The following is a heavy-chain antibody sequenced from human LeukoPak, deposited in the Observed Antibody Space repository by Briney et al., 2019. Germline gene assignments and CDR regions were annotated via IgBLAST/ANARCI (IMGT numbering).Heavy chain of an antibody. CDR3: ARISVDTAMGLDY. Sequence: SETLSLTCTVSGGSISSSSYYWGWIRQPPGKGLEWIGSIYYSGSTYYNPSLKSRVTISVDTSKNQFSLKLSSVTAADTAVYYCARISVDTAMGLDYWGQGTLVTVSS. CDR2: IYYSGST. CDR1: GGSISSSSYY. D-gene: IGHD5-18*01. V-gene: IGHV4-39*01. J-gene: IGHJ4*02.